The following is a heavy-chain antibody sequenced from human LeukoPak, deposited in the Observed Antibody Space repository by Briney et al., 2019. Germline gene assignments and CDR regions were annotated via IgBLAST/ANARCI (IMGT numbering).Heavy chain of an antibody. Sequence: SETLSLTCTVSGGSISSSSYYWGWIRQPPGKGLEWIGSIYYSGSTYYNPSLKSRVTISVDTSKNQFSLKLSSVTAADTAVYYCARHGNYYDSSGYPTGDAFDIWGQGTMVTVSS. J-gene: IGHJ3*02. CDR2: IYYSGST. D-gene: IGHD3-22*01. CDR1: GGSISSSSYY. V-gene: IGHV4-39*01. CDR3: ARHGNYYDSSGYPTGDAFDI.